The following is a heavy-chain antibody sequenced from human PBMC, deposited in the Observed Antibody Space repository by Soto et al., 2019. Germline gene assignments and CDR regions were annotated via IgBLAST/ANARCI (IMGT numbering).Heavy chain of an antibody. D-gene: IGHD3-9*01. J-gene: IGHJ4*02. Sequence: EVQLVESGGGLVKPGGSLRLSCAASGFTFSNAWMSWVRQAPGKGLEWVGRIKSKTDGGTTDYAAPVKGRFTISRDDSKNTLYLQMNSLKTEDTAVYYCTTGFPTYYDILTGYPPPNDFDYWGQGTLVTVSS. CDR2: IKSKTDGGTT. V-gene: IGHV3-15*01. CDR3: TTGFPTYYDILTGYPPPNDFDY. CDR1: GFTFSNAW.